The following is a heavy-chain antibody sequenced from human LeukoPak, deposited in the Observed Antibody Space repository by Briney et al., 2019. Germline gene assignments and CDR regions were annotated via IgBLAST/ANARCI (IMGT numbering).Heavy chain of an antibody. J-gene: IGHJ5*02. CDR1: GFTFSDYY. D-gene: IGHD6-13*01. Sequence: GGSLRLSCATSGFTFSDYYMSWIRQAPGKGLEWVSYISSSGSPIYYADSVKGRFTISRDNAKNSLYLQMNSLRAEDTAVYYCARGVAAAGTVSSWFDPWGQGTLVTVSS. V-gene: IGHV3-11*04. CDR3: ARGVAAAGTVSSWFDP. CDR2: ISSSGSPI.